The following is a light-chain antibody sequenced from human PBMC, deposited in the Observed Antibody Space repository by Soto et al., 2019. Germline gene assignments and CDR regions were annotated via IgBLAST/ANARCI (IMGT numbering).Light chain of an antibody. Sequence: QSVLTQPASVSGSPGQSITISCTGTSSDVGNYNYVSWYQQHPGKAPKLMIYEVTDRPSGVSNRFSGSKSGNTASLTISGLQAEDEADYYCSSYTSSSTWVFGGGTKLTVL. CDR2: EVT. J-gene: IGLJ3*02. V-gene: IGLV2-14*01. CDR3: SSYTSSSTWV. CDR1: SSDVGNYNY.